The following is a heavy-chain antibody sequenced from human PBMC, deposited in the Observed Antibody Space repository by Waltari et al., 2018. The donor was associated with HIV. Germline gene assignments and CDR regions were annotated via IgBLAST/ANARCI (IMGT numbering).Heavy chain of an antibody. CDR3: AFVGGLSNSGWSPGDWFDP. Sequence: QVQLMQSGVEVKKPGASVKVSCKTSGHTFTPYVINWVRQAPGQGLEWLGWSSTDKESRNYAQKLQGRVTMTTDTSTDTSYMELTSLTSDDTAVYYCAFVGGLSNSGWSPGDWFDPWGQGTLVTVSS. D-gene: IGHD6-19*01. CDR1: GHTFTPYV. J-gene: IGHJ5*02. CDR2: SSTDKESR. V-gene: IGHV1-18*01.